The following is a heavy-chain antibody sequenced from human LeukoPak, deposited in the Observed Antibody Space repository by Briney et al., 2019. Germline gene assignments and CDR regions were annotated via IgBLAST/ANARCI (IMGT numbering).Heavy chain of an antibody. Sequence: GGSLRLSCTASGFTFSSYSMNWVRQAPGKGLQWVSSISSGSTYIYYADSLKGQFTISRDNTKNSLYLQMNSLRGEDAAVYYCARGDGATPPDVFDVWGQGTMVTVSS. CDR2: ISSGSTYI. D-gene: IGHD3-10*01. CDR3: ARGDGATPPDVFDV. V-gene: IGHV3-21*01. J-gene: IGHJ3*01. CDR1: GFTFSSYS.